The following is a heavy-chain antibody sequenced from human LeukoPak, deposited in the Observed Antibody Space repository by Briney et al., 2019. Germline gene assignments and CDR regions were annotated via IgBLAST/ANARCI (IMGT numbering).Heavy chain of an antibody. Sequence: GGSLRLSCAASAFTFSSYGMSWVRQAPGKGLEWVSYISSSTTIIYYADSVKGRFIISRDNAKNSLYLQMNSLRAEDTAVYYCARGKSNYGDYVDYWDQGTLVTVSS. V-gene: IGHV3-48*01. CDR2: ISSSTTII. D-gene: IGHD4-17*01. CDR3: ARGKSNYGDYVDY. CDR1: AFTFSSYG. J-gene: IGHJ4*02.